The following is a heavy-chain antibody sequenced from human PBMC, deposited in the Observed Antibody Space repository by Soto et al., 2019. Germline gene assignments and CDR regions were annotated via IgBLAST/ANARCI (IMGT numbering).Heavy chain of an antibody. J-gene: IGHJ4*02. D-gene: IGHD2-21*02. Sequence: GGSLRLSCAVSGFTFGSYWMNWVRLIPGKGLEWVAYIKPDGSATYYVDSVKGRFTISRDNAKNSLYLQMNSLRVEDTSVYYCARAGYCGPGCYYYFDYWAREPWSPSPQ. V-gene: IGHV3-7*01. CDR1: GFTFGSYW. CDR2: IKPDGSAT. CDR3: ARAGYCGPGCYYYFDY.